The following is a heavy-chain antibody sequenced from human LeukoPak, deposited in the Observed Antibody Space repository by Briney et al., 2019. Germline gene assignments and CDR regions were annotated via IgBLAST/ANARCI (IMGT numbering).Heavy chain of an antibody. CDR1: GFTFSSYS. V-gene: IGHV3-21*01. J-gene: IGHJ6*02. CDR3: ARENYPTTVPTRSNGMDV. D-gene: IGHD4-17*01. Sequence: PGGSLRLSCAASGFTFSSYSMNWVRQAPGKGLEWVSSISSSSSYIYYADSVKGRFTISRDNAKNSLYLQMNSLRAEDTAVYYCARENYPTTVPTRSNGMDVWGQGTTVTVSS. CDR2: ISSSSSYI.